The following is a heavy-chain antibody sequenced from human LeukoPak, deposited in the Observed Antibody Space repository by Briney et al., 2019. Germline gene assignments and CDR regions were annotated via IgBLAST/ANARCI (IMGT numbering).Heavy chain of an antibody. V-gene: IGHV4-59*01. CDR1: GGSTSSYY. J-gene: IGHJ4*02. CDR2: IYYSGST. D-gene: IGHD4-17*01. CDR3: ARSLFYGDYGYYFDY. Sequence: SETLSLTCTVSGGSTSSYYWSWIRQPPGKGLEWIGYIYYSGSTNYNPSLKSRVTISVDTSKNQFSLKLSSVTAADTAVYYCARSLFYGDYGYYFDYWGQGTLVTVSS.